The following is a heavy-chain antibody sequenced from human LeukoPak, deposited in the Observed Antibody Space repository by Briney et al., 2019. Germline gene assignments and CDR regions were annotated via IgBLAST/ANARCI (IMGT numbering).Heavy chain of an antibody. CDR2: IYHSGST. V-gene: IGHV4-30-2*01. CDR3: ARVSRRWVAARKWVEFDY. D-gene: IGHD6-6*01. CDR1: GGSISSGGYS. Sequence: PSETLSLTCAVSGGSISSGGYSWSWIRQPPGKGLEWIGYIYHSGSTNYNPSLKSRVTISVDTSKNQFSLKLSSVTAANTAVYYCARVSRRWVAARKWVEFDYWGQGTLVTVSS. J-gene: IGHJ4*02.